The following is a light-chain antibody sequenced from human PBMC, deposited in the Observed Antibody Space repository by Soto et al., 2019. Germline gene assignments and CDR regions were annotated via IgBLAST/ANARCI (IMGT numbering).Light chain of an antibody. J-gene: IGLJ1*01. CDR3: NSYTTSSTLV. V-gene: IGLV2-14*02. CDR2: AVT. Sequence: QSALAQPASVSGSPGQSITISCTVTRGDVGAYNLVSWYQQHPGKAPKLMIYAVTNRPSGISNRFSGSKSGNTASLTISGVQAEDEADYYCNSYTTSSTLVFGTGTKVTVL. CDR1: RGDVGAYNL.